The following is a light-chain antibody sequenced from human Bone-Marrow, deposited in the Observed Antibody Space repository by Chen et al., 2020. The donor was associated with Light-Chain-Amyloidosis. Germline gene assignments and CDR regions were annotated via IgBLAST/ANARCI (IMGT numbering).Light chain of an antibody. CDR2: AAS. CDR1: QGIDNY. J-gene: IGKJ1*01. Sequence: PSAMSASVGDRVTITCRASQGIDNYLAWFQQKPDKVPKRLIYAASSLDRGVPSRSSGSGSGTEFILTISSLQPEDFATYYCLQYNTYPPTFGQGTKVEIK. V-gene: IGKV1-17*03. CDR3: LQYNTYPPT.